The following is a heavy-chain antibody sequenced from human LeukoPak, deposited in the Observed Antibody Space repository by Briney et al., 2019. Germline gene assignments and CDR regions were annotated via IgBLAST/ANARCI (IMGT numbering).Heavy chain of an antibody. D-gene: IGHD3-10*01. CDR3: ARALLWFGEPYFDY. V-gene: IGHV4-39*01. J-gene: IGHJ4*02. CDR2: IYYSGST. Sequence: SETLSLTCTVSGGSISSSSYYWGWIRQPPGKGLEWIGSIYYSGSTYYNPSLKSRVTISVDTSKNQFSLKLSSVTAADTAVCYCARALLWFGEPYFDYWGQGTLVTVSS. CDR1: GGSISSSSYY.